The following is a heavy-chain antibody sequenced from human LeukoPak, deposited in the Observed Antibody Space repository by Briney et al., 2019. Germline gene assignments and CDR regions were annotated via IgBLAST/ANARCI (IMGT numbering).Heavy chain of an antibody. CDR2: VYPGNSDT. V-gene: IGHV5-51*01. CDR3: ARLRGSSLSYWYFDL. D-gene: IGHD6-13*01. CDR1: GYGFTGYW. Sequence: GESLKISCKGSGYGFTGYWIRWVRQMPGNGLEWMGIVYPGNSDTRFSPSFQGQVTISADKSISTAYLQWSSLKASDTAMYYCARLRGSSLSYWYFDLWGRGTLVTVSS. J-gene: IGHJ2*01.